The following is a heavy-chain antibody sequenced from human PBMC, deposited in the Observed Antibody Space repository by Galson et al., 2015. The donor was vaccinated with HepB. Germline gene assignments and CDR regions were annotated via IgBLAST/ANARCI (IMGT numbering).Heavy chain of an antibody. CDR1: GGSISSSSYY. CDR3: ARLGSYYGSGSYYR. D-gene: IGHD3-10*01. V-gene: IGHV4-39*01. CDR2: IYYSGST. Sequence: ETLSLTCTVSGGSISSSSYYWGWIRQPPGKGLEWIGSIYYSGSTYYNPSLKSRVTISVDTSKIQFSLKLSSVTAADTAVYYCARLGSYYGSGSYYRWGQGTLVTVSS. J-gene: IGHJ5*02.